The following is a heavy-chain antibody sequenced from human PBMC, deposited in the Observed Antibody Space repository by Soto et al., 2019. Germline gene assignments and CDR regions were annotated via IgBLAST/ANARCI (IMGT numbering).Heavy chain of an antibody. CDR2: INPSGGST. D-gene: IGHD2-2*01. J-gene: IGHJ5*02. CDR1: GYTFTSYY. Sequence: ASVKVSCKASGYTFTSYYMHWVRQAPGQGLEWMGIINPSGGSTSYAQKFQGRVTMTRDTSTSTVYMELSSLRSEDTAVYYCARDVGRVVPAAMVAPSYNWFDPGGRETLGTVPS. V-gene: IGHV1-46*03. CDR3: ARDVGRVVPAAMVAPSYNWFDP.